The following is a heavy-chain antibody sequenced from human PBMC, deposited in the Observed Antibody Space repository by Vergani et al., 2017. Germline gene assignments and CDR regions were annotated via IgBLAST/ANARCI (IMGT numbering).Heavy chain of an antibody. V-gene: IGHV3-74*01. J-gene: IGHJ6*02. Sequence: EVQLVESGGGLVQPGGSLRLSCAASGFTFSSYWMHWVRQAPGKGLVWVSRINSDGSSPSYADSVKGRFTISRDNAKNTLYLQMNSLRAEDTAVYYCARYPPQTGTTLSYYYGMDVWGQGTTVTVSS. CDR1: GFTFSSYW. D-gene: IGHD1-7*01. CDR3: ARYPPQTGTTLSYYYGMDV. CDR2: INSDGSSP.